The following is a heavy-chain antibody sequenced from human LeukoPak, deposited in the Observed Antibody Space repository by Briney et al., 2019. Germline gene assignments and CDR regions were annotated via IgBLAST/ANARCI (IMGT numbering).Heavy chain of an antibody. J-gene: IGHJ4*01. D-gene: IGHD1-1*01. Sequence: RGSPRLSPAPSGLTLSNYSMYWVRQAPRKGAEWVTGRGGRDGTTWHANSVKGRFTISRNNSKNTRYLQMDSLRAEDTAVYNCVKTTLRGPYYIYYCGHGAPATVSS. V-gene: IGHV3-23*01. CDR2: RGGRDGTT. CDR3: VKTTLRGPYYIYY. CDR1: GLTLSNYS.